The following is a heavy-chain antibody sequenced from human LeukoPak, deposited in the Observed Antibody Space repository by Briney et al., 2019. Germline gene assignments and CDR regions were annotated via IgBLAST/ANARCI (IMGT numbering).Heavy chain of an antibody. D-gene: IGHD5-18*01. CDR2: IYYSGST. CDR1: GGSISSYY. V-gene: IGHV4-59*01. CDR3: AREYTAMVKGEFDP. Sequence: SETLSLTCTVSGGSISSYYWSWIRQPPGKGLEWIGYIYYSGSTNYNPSLKSRVTISVDTSKNQFSLKLSSVTAADTAVYYCAREYTAMVKGEFDPWGQGTLVTVSS. J-gene: IGHJ5*02.